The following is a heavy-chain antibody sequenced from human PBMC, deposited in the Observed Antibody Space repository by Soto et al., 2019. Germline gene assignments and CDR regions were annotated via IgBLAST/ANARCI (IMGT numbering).Heavy chain of an antibody. Sequence: PGGSLRLSCTAAGFTFGGYHMTWFRQAPGQGLEWVGFIRGRAYSGTAEYAASVQGRFTISRGDSKNIVYLQMNSLKTEDSAVYFCTRGYGGYETSPHYLDSWGQGTLVTVSS. D-gene: IGHD5-12*01. CDR2: IRGRAYSGTA. V-gene: IGHV3-49*03. CDR1: GFTFGGYH. CDR3: TRGYGGYETSPHYLDS. J-gene: IGHJ4*02.